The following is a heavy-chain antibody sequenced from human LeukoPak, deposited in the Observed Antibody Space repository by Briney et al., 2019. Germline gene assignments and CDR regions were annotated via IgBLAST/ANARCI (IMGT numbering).Heavy chain of an antibody. CDR1: GYTFTGYY. Sequence: ASVKVSCKASGYTFTGYYMHWVRQAPGQGLEWMGRINPNSGGTNYAQKFQGRVTMTRDTSISTAYMELSRLRSEDTAVYYCARVDTAMVTSDDAFDIWGQGTMVTVSS. J-gene: IGHJ3*02. D-gene: IGHD5-18*01. CDR2: INPNSGGT. V-gene: IGHV1-2*06. CDR3: ARVDTAMVTSDDAFDI.